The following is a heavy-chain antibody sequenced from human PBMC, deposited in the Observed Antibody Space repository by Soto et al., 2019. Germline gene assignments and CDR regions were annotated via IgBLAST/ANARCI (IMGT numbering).Heavy chain of an antibody. Sequence: SETLSLTCTVSGGSISSYYWSWIRPPPGKGLEWIGYIYYSGSTNYNPSLKSRVTISVDTSKNQFSLKLSSVTAADTAVYYCASGLLQGYGMDVWGQGTTVTVSS. CDR1: GGSISSYY. J-gene: IGHJ6*02. V-gene: IGHV4-59*01. CDR2: IYYSGST. D-gene: IGHD3-10*01. CDR3: ASGLLQGYGMDV.